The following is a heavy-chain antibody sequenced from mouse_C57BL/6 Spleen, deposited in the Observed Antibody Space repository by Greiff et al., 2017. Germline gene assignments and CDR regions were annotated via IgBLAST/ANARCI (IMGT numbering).Heavy chain of an antibody. Sequence: VKLVESGPGLVQPSQSLSITCTVSGFSLTSYGVHWVRQSPGKGLEWLGVIWSGGSTDYNAAFISRLSISKDNSKSQVFFKMNSLQADDTAIYYCARNSAITTVVASGYFDYWGQGTTLTVSS. J-gene: IGHJ2*01. CDR3: ARNSAITTVVASGYFDY. CDR2: IWSGGST. CDR1: GFSLTSYG. V-gene: IGHV2-2*01. D-gene: IGHD1-1*01.